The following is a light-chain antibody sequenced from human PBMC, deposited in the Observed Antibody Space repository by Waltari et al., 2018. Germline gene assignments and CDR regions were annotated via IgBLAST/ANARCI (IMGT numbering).Light chain of an antibody. CDR3: NSRDSSGNHPFYV. Sequence: SSELTQDPAVSVALGQTVRITCQGDSLRSYYASWYQQKPGQAPVLVIYGKNNRPSGFPDRFSGTSSGNTASWTITGAQAEDEADYYCNSRDSSGNHPFYVFGTGTKVTVL. CDR1: SLRSYY. V-gene: IGLV3-19*01. CDR2: GKN. J-gene: IGLJ1*01.